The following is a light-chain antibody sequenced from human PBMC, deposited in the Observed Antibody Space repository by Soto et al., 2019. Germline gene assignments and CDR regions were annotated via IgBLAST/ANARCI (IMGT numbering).Light chain of an antibody. J-gene: IGLJ1*01. V-gene: IGLV2-14*01. CDR2: EVS. CDR3: SSYTSDTSPYV. Sequence: QSALTQPASVSGSPGQSVAISCTGTSSDVGAYNYISWYQQHPGKAPKLLLSEVSNRPSGVSDRFSGSKSGNTASLTISGLQAEDEADYYCSSYTSDTSPYVFGTGTKVTVL. CDR1: SSDVGAYNY.